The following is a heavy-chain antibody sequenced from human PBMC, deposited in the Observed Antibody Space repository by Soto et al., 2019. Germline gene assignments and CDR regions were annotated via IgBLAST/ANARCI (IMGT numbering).Heavy chain of an antibody. CDR3: AAGPSYDSSGYYPVEFDY. D-gene: IGHD3-22*01. CDR1: GFTFTSSA. J-gene: IGHJ4*02. Sequence: GASVKVPCKASGFTFTSSAVQWVRQARGQRLEWIGWIVVGSGNTNYAQKFQERVTITRDMSTSTAYMELSSLRSEDTAVYYCAAGPSYDSSGYYPVEFDYWGQGTLVTVSS. V-gene: IGHV1-58*01. CDR2: IVVGSGNT.